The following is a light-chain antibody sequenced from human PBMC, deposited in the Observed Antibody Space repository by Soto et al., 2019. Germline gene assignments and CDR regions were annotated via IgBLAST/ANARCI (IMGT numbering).Light chain of an antibody. CDR1: QSVGLSG. CDR3: QQYGSSGT. CDR2: GAS. J-gene: IGKJ1*01. Sequence: ESVLTQSPDTLSLSPGEGATLSCRASQSVGLSGFAWYQQKRGQAPRLLIYGASSRATGIPDRFSGSGSGTDFTLTISRLEPEDFAVYYCQQYGSSGTFGQGTKVDIK. V-gene: IGKV3-20*01.